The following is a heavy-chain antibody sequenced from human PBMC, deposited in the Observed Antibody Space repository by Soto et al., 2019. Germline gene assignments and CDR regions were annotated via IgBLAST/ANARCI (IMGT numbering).Heavy chain of an antibody. CDR2: IIPIFGTA. J-gene: IGHJ6*04. D-gene: IGHD6-6*01. CDR1: GGTFSSYA. Sequence: GASVKVSCTASGGTFSSYAISWVLQAPGQGLEWMGGIIPIFGTANYAQKFQGRVTITADESTSTAYMELSSLRSEDTAVYYCARDHLIGVAARPKSGSRGGYYYCGMDVWGKGTKVTVSS. V-gene: IGHV1-69*13. CDR3: ARDHLIGVAARPKSGSRGGYYYCGMDV.